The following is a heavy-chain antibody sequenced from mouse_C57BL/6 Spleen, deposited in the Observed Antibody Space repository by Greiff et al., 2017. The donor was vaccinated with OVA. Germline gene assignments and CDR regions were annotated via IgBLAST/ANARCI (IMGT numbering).Heavy chain of an antibody. J-gene: IGHJ4*01. D-gene: IGHD2-2*01. CDR2: INPNNGGT. Sequence: EVQLQQSGPELVKPGASVKISCKASGYTFTDYYMNWVKQSHGKSLEWIGDINPNNGGTSYNQKFKGKATLTVDKSSSTAYMELRSLTSEDSAVYYCARGYYGYDKGDAMDYWGQGTSVTVSS. CDR3: ARGYYGYDKGDAMDY. V-gene: IGHV1-26*01. CDR1: GYTFTDYY.